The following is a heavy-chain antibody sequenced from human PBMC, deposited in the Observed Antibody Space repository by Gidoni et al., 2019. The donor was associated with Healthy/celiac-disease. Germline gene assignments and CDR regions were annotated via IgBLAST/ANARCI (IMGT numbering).Heavy chain of an antibody. CDR3: ARHESAYYDFWSGYGDNWFDP. CDR1: GGSISSYY. J-gene: IGHJ5*02. V-gene: IGHV4-59*08. CDR2: IYYSGST. Sequence: QVQLQESGPGLVKPSETLSLTCTVPGGSISSYYWSWIRQPPGKGLEWIGYIYYSGSTNYNPSLKSRVTISVDTSKNQFSLKLSSVTAADTAVYYCARHESAYYDFWSGYGDNWFDPWGQGTLVTVSS. D-gene: IGHD3-3*01.